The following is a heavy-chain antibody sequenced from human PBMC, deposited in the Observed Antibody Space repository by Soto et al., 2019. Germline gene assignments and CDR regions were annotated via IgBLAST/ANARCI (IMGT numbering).Heavy chain of an antibody. J-gene: IGHJ6*02. D-gene: IGHD6-13*01. Sequence: SVKVSCKASGGTFSSYAISWVRQAPGQGLEWMGGIIPIFGTANYAQKFQGRVTITADESTSTAYMELSSLRSEDTAVYYCARDRGYSGPNSSSWYSSYYYYGMDVWGQGTTVTVSS. CDR1: GGTFSSYA. V-gene: IGHV1-69*13. CDR3: ARDRGYSGPNSSSWYSSYYYYGMDV. CDR2: IIPIFGTA.